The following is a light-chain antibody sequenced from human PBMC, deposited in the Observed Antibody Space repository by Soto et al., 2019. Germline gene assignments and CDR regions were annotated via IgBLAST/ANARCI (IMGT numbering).Light chain of an antibody. Sequence: EIVMTQSPATLSVSPGERATLSCRASQSVSSNLAWYQQKPGQAPRLLIYGASSRATGIPVRFSCSGSGTEFTLTISSLQSEDFAVYYCQQYNNWPLTFGQGTRLEI. V-gene: IGKV3-15*01. CDR3: QQYNNWPLT. CDR1: QSVSSN. CDR2: GAS. J-gene: IGKJ5*01.